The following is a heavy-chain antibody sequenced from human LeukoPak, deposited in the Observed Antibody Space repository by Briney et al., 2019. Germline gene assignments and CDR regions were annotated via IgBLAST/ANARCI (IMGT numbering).Heavy chain of an antibody. D-gene: IGHD1-26*01. CDR3: ANIGDRRSGELYRIDY. Sequence: PGRSQRLSCAASGFTFSSYAMHWVRQAPGKGLECMTVVSYDGSNKYYADSVKGRFTISRDNSKNTLYLQMNSLRAEDAAVYYCANIGDRRSGELYRIDYWGQGTLVTVSS. CDR2: VSYDGSNK. J-gene: IGHJ4*02. V-gene: IGHV3-30*14. CDR1: GFTFSSYA.